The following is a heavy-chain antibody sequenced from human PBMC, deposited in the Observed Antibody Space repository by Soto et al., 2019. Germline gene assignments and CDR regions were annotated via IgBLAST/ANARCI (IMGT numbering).Heavy chain of an antibody. CDR3: AKDDDTSSHFSLLDF. J-gene: IGHJ4*02. D-gene: IGHD3-22*01. CDR2: SWSGGRGE. CDR1: GSTFSHYG. Sequence: QVQLVESGGGVAQPGTSLRLSCAASGSTFSHYGIHWVRQALAKGLDWVGLSWSGGRGEDCADSVRGRFTIPRDYSKTTVYLQMNRLRVEDTAVYYCAKDDDTSSHFSLLDFRGQGTLVTVSS. V-gene: IGHV3-33*06.